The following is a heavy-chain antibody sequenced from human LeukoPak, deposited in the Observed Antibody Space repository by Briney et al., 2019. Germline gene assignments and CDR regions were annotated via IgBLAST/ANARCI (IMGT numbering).Heavy chain of an antibody. CDR2: MNPNSGNT. CDR1: GYTFTSYD. D-gene: IGHD5-12*01. V-gene: IGHV1-8*01. Sequence: ASVKVSCKASGYTFTSYDINWARQATGQGLEWMGWMNPNSGNTGYAQKFQGRVTMTRNTSISTAYMELSSLRSEDTAVYYCARVQNRGYSGYGPDYWGQGTLVTVSS. CDR3: ARVQNRGYSGYGPDY. J-gene: IGHJ4*02.